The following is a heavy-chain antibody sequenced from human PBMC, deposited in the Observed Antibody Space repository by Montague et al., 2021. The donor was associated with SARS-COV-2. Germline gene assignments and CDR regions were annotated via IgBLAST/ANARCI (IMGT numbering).Heavy chain of an antibody. CDR1: GDSVSSDTAA. V-gene: IGHV6-1*01. D-gene: IGHD4-17*01. CDR2: AFYRSQWHT. J-gene: IGHJ1*01. Sequence: ISGDSVSSDTAAWHWIRQSPSRGLEWLGRAFYRSQWHTDSAASVRSRISFSGDISKNQFSLHLNSVTPEDTAIYYCARDGDYGGTWYSFLQNWGQGTLVIVSS. CDR3: ARDGDYGGTWYSFLQN.